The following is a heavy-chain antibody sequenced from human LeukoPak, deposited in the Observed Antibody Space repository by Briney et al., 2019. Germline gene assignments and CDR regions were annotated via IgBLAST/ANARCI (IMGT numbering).Heavy chain of an antibody. D-gene: IGHD3-16*02. CDR3: ARGHSYYDYVWGSYRPRTPHFDY. CDR1: GGSFSGYY. Sequence: PSETLSLTCAVYGGSFSGYYWSWIRQPPGKGLEWIGEINHSGSTNYNPSLKSRVTISVDTSKNQFSLKLSSVTAADTAVYYCARGHSYYDYVWGSYRPRTPHFDYWGQGTLVTVSS. CDR2: INHSGST. V-gene: IGHV4-34*01. J-gene: IGHJ4*02.